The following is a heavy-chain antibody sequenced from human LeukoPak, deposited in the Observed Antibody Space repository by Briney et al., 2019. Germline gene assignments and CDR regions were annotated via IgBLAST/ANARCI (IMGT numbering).Heavy chain of an antibody. Sequence: SETLSLTCTVSGGSISSYYWSWIRQPPGQGLEWIGYIYYSGSTNYNPSLKSRVTISVDTSKNQFSLKLSSVTAADTAVYYCARDSSYCTSGVCYSGFDYWGQGTLVTVSS. CDR3: ARDSSYCTSGVCYSGFDY. V-gene: IGHV4-59*01. CDR2: IYYSGST. J-gene: IGHJ4*02. CDR1: GGSISSYY. D-gene: IGHD2-8*01.